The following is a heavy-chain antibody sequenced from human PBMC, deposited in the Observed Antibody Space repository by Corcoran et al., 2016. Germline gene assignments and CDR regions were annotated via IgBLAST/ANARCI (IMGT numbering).Heavy chain of an antibody. CDR3: ARGTRELRWFGELVLADPWYYYNGMDV. CDR2: MNPNSGNT. V-gene: IGHV1-8*01. Sequence: QVQLVQSGAEVKKPGASVKVSCKASGYTFTSYDINWVRQATGQGLEWMGWMNPNSGNTGYAQKFQGRVTMTRNTSISTGYMERSSLRSEDTAVNYWARGTRELRWFGELVLADPWYYYNGMDVWGQGTTVTVSS. D-gene: IGHD3-10*01. J-gene: IGHJ6*02. CDR1: GYTFTSYD.